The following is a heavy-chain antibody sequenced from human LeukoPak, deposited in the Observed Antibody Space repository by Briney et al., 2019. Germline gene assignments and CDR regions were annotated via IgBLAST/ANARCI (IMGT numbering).Heavy chain of an antibody. Sequence: ASETLSLTCTVSGGSISSSSYYWGWIRQPPWKGLEWIGSIYYSGSTYYNPSLKSRVTISVDTSKNQFSLKLSSVTAADTAVYHCARHVSDGRLSQYFCDYWGQVTLVTVSS. D-gene: IGHD1-26*01. CDR1: GGSISSSSYY. V-gene: IGHV4-39*01. CDR3: ARHVSDGRLSQYFCDY. CDR2: IYYSGST. J-gene: IGHJ4*02.